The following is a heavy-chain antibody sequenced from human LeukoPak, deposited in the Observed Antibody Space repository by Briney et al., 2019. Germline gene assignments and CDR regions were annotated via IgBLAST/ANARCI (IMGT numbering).Heavy chain of an antibody. V-gene: IGHV3-48*03. CDR1: GFTFSSYE. J-gene: IGHJ4*02. CDR3: AREGGRDGYNDY. D-gene: IGHD5-24*01. CDR2: ISSSGSTI. Sequence: GGSLRLSCAASGFTFSSYEMNWVRQAPGKGLEWVSYISSSGSTIYYADSVKGRFTISRDNAKNSLHLQMNSLRAEDTAVYYYAREGGRDGYNDYWGQGTLVTVSS.